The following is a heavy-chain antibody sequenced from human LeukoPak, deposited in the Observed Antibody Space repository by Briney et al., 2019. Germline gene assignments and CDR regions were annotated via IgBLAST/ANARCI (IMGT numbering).Heavy chain of an antibody. V-gene: IGHV3-20*04. CDR1: GFTFDDYG. Sequence: GGSLRLSCAASGFTFDDYGMSWVRQAPGKGLEWVSGTNWNGGSTGYADSVKGRFTISRDNAKNSLYLQMNSLRAEDTALYYCARGHDILTGDYYMDVWGKGTTVTVSS. D-gene: IGHD3-9*01. J-gene: IGHJ6*03. CDR2: TNWNGGST. CDR3: ARGHDILTGDYYMDV.